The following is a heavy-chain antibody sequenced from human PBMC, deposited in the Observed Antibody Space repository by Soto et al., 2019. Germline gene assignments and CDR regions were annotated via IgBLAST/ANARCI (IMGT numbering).Heavy chain of an antibody. CDR3: AGQHTEVYYYYGMDV. Sequence: QVQLVQSGAEVKKPGASVKVSCKASGYTFTSYDINWVRQATGQGLEWMGWMNPNSGNTGYAQKFQGRVTMTRNTSISTAYMELSSLRSEDTAVYYCAGQHTEVYYYYGMDVWGQGTTVTVSS. J-gene: IGHJ6*02. V-gene: IGHV1-8*01. CDR2: MNPNSGNT. CDR1: GYTFTSYD. D-gene: IGHD2-21*01.